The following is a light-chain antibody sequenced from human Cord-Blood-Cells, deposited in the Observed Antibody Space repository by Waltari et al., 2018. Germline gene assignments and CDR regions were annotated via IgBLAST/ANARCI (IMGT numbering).Light chain of an antibody. CDR3: SSYTSSSWV. V-gene: IGLV2-14*01. CDR1: SSDVGGYNS. CDR2: EVS. Sequence: QSALTQPASVSGSPGQSITISCTGTSSDVGGYNSVSWYQQHPGKATKLMIYEVSNWPSGVSNRFSGSKSGNTASLTISGLQAEDEADYYCSSYTSSSWVFGGGTKLTVL. J-gene: IGLJ3*02.